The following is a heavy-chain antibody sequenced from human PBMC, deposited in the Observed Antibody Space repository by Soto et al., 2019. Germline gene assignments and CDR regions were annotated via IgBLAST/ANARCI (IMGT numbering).Heavy chain of an antibody. V-gene: IGHV4-59*01. Sequence: SETLSLTCTVSGGSISSYYWSWIRQPPGKGLEWIGYIYYSGSTNYNPSLKSRVTISVDTSENQFSLKLSSVTAADTAVYYCARDLSSSWYIPHRGWFDPWGQGTLVTVSS. CDR2: IYYSGST. J-gene: IGHJ5*02. CDR3: ARDLSSSWYIPHRGWFDP. CDR1: GGSISSYY. D-gene: IGHD6-13*01.